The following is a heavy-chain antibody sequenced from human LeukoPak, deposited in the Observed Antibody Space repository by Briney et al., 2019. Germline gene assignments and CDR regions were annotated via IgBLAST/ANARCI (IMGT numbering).Heavy chain of an antibody. CDR3: ARAVPYCSSTSCYRKMFDY. D-gene: IGHD2-2*02. J-gene: IGHJ4*02. V-gene: IGHV3-21*01. CDR2: ISSSSSYI. Sequence: GGSLRLSCAASGFTFSSYSMNWARQAPGKGLEWVSSISSSSSYIYYADSVKGRFTISRDNAKNSLYLQMNSLRAEDTAVYYCARAVPYCSSTSCYRKMFDYWGQGTLVTVSS. CDR1: GFTFSSYS.